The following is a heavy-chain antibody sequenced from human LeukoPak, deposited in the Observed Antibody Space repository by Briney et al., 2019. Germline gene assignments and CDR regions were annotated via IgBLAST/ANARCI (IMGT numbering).Heavy chain of an antibody. CDR2: ISGSDAGT. V-gene: IGHV3-23*01. D-gene: IGHD2-15*01. CDR3: AKAPLGRCTGVICYYIDY. CDR1: GFTFNNYA. Sequence: GGSLRLSCAASGFTFNNYAMSWVRQAPGKGLEWVSAISGSDAGTYYADSVKARFTISRENSKNTLYLQMNSLSAEDAAVYYCAKAPLGRCTGVICYYIDYWGQGTLVTVSS. J-gene: IGHJ4*02.